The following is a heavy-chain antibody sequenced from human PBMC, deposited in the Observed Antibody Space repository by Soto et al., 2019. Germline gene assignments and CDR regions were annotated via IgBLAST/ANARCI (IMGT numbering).Heavy chain of an antibody. V-gene: IGHV3-30-3*01. Sequence: PGGSLRLSCAASGFTFSSYAMHWVRQAPGKGLEWVAVISYDGSNKYYADSVKGRFTISRDNSKNTLYLQMNSLRAEDTAVYYCARDRYDFWSGYYFDYWGQGTLVTVSS. J-gene: IGHJ4*02. CDR3: ARDRYDFWSGYYFDY. CDR2: ISYDGSNK. D-gene: IGHD3-3*01. CDR1: GFTFSSYA.